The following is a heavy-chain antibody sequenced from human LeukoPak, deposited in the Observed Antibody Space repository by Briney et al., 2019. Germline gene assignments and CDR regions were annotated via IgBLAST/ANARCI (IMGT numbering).Heavy chain of an antibody. J-gene: IGHJ5*02. CDR1: GFTFSNYA. CDR3: AKGVSAGKVDWFDP. Sequence: PGGSLRLSCAASGFTFSNYAMTWVRQAPGPGLEWISSVTGSGGATFYAASVRGRFTISRDNSRSTLHLQMDGLRAEDTAVYYCAKGVSAGKVDWFDPWGQGTLVTVSS. CDR2: VTGSGGAT. D-gene: IGHD6-13*01. V-gene: IGHV3-23*01.